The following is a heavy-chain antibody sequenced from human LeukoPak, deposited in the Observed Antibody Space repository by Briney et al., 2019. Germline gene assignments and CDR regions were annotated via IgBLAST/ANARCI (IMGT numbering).Heavy chain of an antibody. CDR1: GYTFTSYY. Sequence: ASVKVSCKASGYTFTSYYMHWVRQAPGQGLEWMGIINPSGGSTSYAQKFQGRVTMTRDTSTSTVYMGLSSLRSEDTAVYYCARQPSITMAFDYWGQGTLVTVSS. CDR3: ARQPSITMAFDY. V-gene: IGHV1-46*01. J-gene: IGHJ4*02. CDR2: INPSGGST. D-gene: IGHD3-10*01.